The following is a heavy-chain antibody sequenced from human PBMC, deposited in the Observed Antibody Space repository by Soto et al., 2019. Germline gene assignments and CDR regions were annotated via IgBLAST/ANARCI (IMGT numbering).Heavy chain of an antibody. CDR1: GFTFSSYG. CDR3: ANPPSPYSSAHLGGMDV. Sequence: QVQLVESGGGVVQPGRSLRLSCAASGFTFSSYGMHWVHQAPGKGLEWVAVISYDGSNKYYADSVKGRFTISRDNSKNTLYLQMNSLRAEDTAVYYCANPPSPYSSAHLGGMDVWGQGTTVTVSS. CDR2: ISYDGSNK. J-gene: IGHJ6*02. V-gene: IGHV3-30*18. D-gene: IGHD6-19*01.